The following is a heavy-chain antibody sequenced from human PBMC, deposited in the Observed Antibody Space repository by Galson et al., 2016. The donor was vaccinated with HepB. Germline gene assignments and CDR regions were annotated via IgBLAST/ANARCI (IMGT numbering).Heavy chain of an antibody. CDR3: ARGRGPIAGTGHFDY. J-gene: IGHJ4*02. CDR2: INHGGIG. V-gene: IGHV4-34*01. D-gene: IGHD6-13*01. CDR1: GGSFSAYY. Sequence: SETLSLTCGVSGGSFSAYYWTWIRQPPGKGLEWIGEINHGGIGNYNPSLKSRVTISVDTSKNQVSVRLSSVTAADTAVYYCARGRGPIAGTGHFDYWGQGTLVTV.